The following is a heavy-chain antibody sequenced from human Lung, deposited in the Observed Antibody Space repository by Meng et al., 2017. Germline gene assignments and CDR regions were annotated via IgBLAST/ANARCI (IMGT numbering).Heavy chain of an antibody. V-gene: IGHV4-34*01. D-gene: IGHD4-11*01. J-gene: IGHJ4*02. CDR2: INHSGST. Sequence: QVQSQQWGARLLTPSEPLSLTCVVSGGSFSDYYWSWIRQPPGKGLEWIGEINHSGSTNYNPSLESRATISVDTSQNNLSLKLSSVTAADSAVYYCARGPTTMAHDFDYWGQGTLVTVSS. CDR3: ARGPTTMAHDFDY. CDR1: GGSFSDYY.